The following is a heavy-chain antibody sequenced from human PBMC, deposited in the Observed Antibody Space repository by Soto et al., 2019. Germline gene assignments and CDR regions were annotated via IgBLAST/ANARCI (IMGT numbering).Heavy chain of an antibody. CDR3: ARGGYSYGPAGDYFDY. Sequence: SVKVSCKASGGTFSSYAISWVRQAPGQGLEWMGGIIPIFGTANYAQKFQGRVTITADKSTSTAYMELSSLRSEDTAVYYCARGGYSYGPAGDYFDYWGQGTLVTV. J-gene: IGHJ4*02. CDR2: IIPIFGTA. V-gene: IGHV1-69*06. D-gene: IGHD5-18*01. CDR1: GGTFSSYA.